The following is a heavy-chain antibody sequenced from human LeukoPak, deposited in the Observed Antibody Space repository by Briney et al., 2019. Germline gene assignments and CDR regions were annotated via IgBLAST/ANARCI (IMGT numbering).Heavy chain of an antibody. D-gene: IGHD3-22*01. CDR1: GYSISSGYY. Sequence: SETLSLTCTVSGYSISSGYYWGWIRQPPGKGLEWIGSIYHSGSTYYNPSLKSRVTISVDTSKNQFSLKLSSVTAADTAVYYCARDDGSYYYDSSHQWGQGTLVTVSS. CDR2: IYHSGST. V-gene: IGHV4-38-2*02. CDR3: ARDDGSYYYDSSHQ. J-gene: IGHJ4*02.